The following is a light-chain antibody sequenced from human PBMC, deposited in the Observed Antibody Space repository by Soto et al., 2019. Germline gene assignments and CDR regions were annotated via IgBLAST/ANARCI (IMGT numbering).Light chain of an antibody. CDR1: QGITSW. V-gene: IGKV1-12*01. CDR2: AAS. CDR3: QQTSSFPLT. J-gene: IGKJ4*01. Sequence: DIQMTQSPSSVSASVGDSLTITCRASQGITSWVAGYQHKPGRAPKLLIYAASRLQSGVPSRFSGSGSGTDFTLPISSLQPEDFGTDYCQQTSSFPLTLGGGTKVEIK.